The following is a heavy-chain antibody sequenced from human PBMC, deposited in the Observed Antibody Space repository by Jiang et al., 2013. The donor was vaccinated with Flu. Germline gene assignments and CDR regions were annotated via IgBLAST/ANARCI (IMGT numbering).Heavy chain of an antibody. CDR2: TYYKSRWYN. CDR1: GDSVSSDSA. D-gene: IGHD3-16*01. J-gene: IGHJ4*02. V-gene: IGHV6-1*01. CDR3: ARDNQLSNWGSWGLDY. Sequence: SQTLSLTCAISGDSVSSDSAWNWIRQSPSRGLEWLGRTYYKSRWYNDYAPSVRSRITINPDTSKNQFSLQLNSVTSEDTAVYYCARDNQLSNWGSWGLDYWGQGSLVTVSS.